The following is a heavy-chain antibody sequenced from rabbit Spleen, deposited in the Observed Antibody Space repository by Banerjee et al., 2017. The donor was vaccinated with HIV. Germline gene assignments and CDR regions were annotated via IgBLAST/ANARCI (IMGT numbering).Heavy chain of an antibody. Sequence: QSLEESGGDLVKPGASLTLTCTASGVSFSFNSYMCWVRQAPGKGLEWIGCIGTGSGSTYYASWAKGRFTISKTSSTTVTLQMTSLTAADTATYFCTRDDGSGHYIDGYFNLWGQGTLVTVS. CDR1: GVSFSFNSY. D-gene: IGHD1-1*01. CDR2: IGTGSGST. J-gene: IGHJ4*01. V-gene: IGHV1S40*01. CDR3: TRDDGSGHYIDGYFNL.